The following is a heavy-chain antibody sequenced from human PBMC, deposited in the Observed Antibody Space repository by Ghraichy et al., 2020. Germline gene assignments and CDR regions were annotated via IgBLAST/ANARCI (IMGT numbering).Heavy chain of an antibody. D-gene: IGHD1-1*01. Sequence: GESLNISCAASGFSFSNFWMTWVRQAPGKGLEWVANIRQDGNENYYVDSVKGRFTISRDNAKNSLYLQMNSLRAEDTAVYYCARPRQPSYYYAMDVLGQGTTVTVSS. CDR1: GFSFSNFW. J-gene: IGHJ6*02. CDR2: IRQDGNEN. CDR3: ARPRQPSYYYAMDV. V-gene: IGHV3-7*01.